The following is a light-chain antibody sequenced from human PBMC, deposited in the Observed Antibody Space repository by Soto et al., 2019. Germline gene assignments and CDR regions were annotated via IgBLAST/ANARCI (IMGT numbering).Light chain of an antibody. J-gene: IGKJ1*01. V-gene: IGKV3-20*01. Sequence: EIVLTQSPGTLSLSPGERATLTCRASQSVSSSYLAWYQQTPGQAPRLLIYGASSRATGIPDRFSGSGSGTDFTLTISRLEPEDFAVYYCLQYGSSPRTFGQGTKVEIK. CDR3: LQYGSSPRT. CDR2: GAS. CDR1: QSVSSSY.